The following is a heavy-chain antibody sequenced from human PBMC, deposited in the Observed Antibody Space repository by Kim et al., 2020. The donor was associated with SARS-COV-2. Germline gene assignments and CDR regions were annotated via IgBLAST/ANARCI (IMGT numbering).Heavy chain of an antibody. Sequence: GYAKKSQGRVTMTRNTSISTAYMELSSLRSEDTAVYYCARRGYGLYGMDVWGQGTTVTVSS. CDR3: ARRGYGLYGMDV. V-gene: IGHV1-8*01. D-gene: IGHD5-18*01. J-gene: IGHJ6*02.